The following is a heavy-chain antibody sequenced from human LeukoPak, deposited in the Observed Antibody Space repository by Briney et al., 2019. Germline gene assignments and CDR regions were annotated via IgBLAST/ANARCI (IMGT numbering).Heavy chain of an antibody. CDR3: ATVHFRRGIHFDY. V-gene: IGHV1-24*01. CDR2: FDPEDGET. Sequence: GASVKVSCKVSGYTLTELSMHWVRQAPGKGLEWMGGFDPEDGETIYAQKFQGRVTMTEDTSTDTAYMELSSLRSEDTAVYYYATVHFRRGIHFDYWGQGTLVTVSS. J-gene: IGHJ4*02. D-gene: IGHD2/OR15-2a*01. CDR1: GYTLTELS.